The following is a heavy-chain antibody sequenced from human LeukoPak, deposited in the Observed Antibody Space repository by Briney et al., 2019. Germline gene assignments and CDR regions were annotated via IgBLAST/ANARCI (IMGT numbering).Heavy chain of an antibody. J-gene: IGHJ4*02. Sequence: GGSLRLSCAASGFTFSSYAMSWVRQAPGKGLEWISAISGSGGSTYYADSVKGRFTISRDNSKNTLYLQMNSLRAEDTAVYYCAKPYYGFWSGYFYYFDYWGQGTLVTVSS. D-gene: IGHD3-3*01. CDR2: ISGSGGST. V-gene: IGHV3-23*01. CDR3: AKPYYGFWSGYFYYFDY. CDR1: GFTFSSYA.